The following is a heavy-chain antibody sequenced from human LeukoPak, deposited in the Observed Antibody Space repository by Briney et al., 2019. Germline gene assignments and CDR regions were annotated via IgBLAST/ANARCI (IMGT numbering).Heavy chain of an antibody. J-gene: IGHJ4*02. CDR3: ARDPWGVDNRGYYFDY. Sequence: GGSLRLSCAASGFTFSSYEMNWVRQAPGKGLEWVSYISSSGSTIYYADSVKGRFTISRDNAKNSLYLQMNSLRAEDTAVYYCARDPWGVDNRGYYFDYWGQGTLVTVSS. CDR1: GFTFSSYE. V-gene: IGHV3-48*03. D-gene: IGHD3-22*01. CDR2: ISSSGSTI.